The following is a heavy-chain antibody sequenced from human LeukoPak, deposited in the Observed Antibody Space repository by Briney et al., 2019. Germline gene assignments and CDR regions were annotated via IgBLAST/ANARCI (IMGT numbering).Heavy chain of an antibody. CDR2: IYYSGST. J-gene: IGHJ3*02. CDR3: ARGDSSGYSDAFDI. CDR1: GGSISSGGYY. V-gene: IGHV4-31*03. D-gene: IGHD3-22*01. Sequence: SQTLSLTCTVSGGSISSGGYYWSWIRQHPGKGLEWIGYIYYSGSTYYNPSLKSRVTISVDTSKNQFSLKLSSVTAADTAVYYCARGDSSGYSDAFDIWGQGTMVTVSS.